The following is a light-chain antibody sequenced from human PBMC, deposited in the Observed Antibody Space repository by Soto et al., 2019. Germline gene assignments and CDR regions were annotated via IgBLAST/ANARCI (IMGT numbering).Light chain of an antibody. V-gene: IGLV2-14*01. CDR2: EVS. CDR3: SSYTSSSLSWV. J-gene: IGLJ1*01. CDR1: SSDVGGYNY. Sequence: QSALTQPASVSGSPGQSITISCTGTSSDVGGYNYVSSYQQHPGKAPKLMIYEVSNRPSGVSNRFSGSKSGNTASLTISGLQAEDEADYYCSSYTSSSLSWVFGTGTKVTV.